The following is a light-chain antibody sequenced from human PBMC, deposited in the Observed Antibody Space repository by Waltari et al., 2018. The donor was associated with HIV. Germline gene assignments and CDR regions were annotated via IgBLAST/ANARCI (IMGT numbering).Light chain of an antibody. V-gene: IGLV3-21*01. J-gene: IGLJ1*01. CDR1: NIGSKN. Sequence: SYVLTQPPSVSVAPGETATITCAGNNIGSKNVHWYQQRPGQAPIVVIYYDNERPSGIPDRFSGSNSGNTATLTIRRVEVADEADYYCQVWDSDSDHVFGPGTEVTVL. CDR3: QVWDSDSDHV. CDR2: YDN.